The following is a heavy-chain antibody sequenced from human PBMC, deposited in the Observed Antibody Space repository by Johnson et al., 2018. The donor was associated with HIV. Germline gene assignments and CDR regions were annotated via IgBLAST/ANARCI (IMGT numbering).Heavy chain of an antibody. CDR1: GITVGTNY. D-gene: IGHD7-27*01. CDR2: IFSVGDV. V-gene: IGHV3-66*02. Sequence: VQLVESGGGLVQPGGSLRLSCAASGITVGTNYMSWVRQAPGKGLEWVSVIFSVGDVYYADSVKGRFTISRDNSKNMVYLQMGRMRAEDMAVYYCTLGKGAETPWAFDIWGQGTMVTVSS. J-gene: IGHJ3*02. CDR3: TLGKGAETPWAFDI.